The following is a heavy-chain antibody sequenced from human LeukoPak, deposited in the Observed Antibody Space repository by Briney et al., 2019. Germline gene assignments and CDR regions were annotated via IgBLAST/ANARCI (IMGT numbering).Heavy chain of an antibody. J-gene: IGHJ5*02. V-gene: IGHV1-69*01. Sequence: GASVKVSCKASGGTFISYAISWVRQAPGQGLEWMGGIIPIFGTANYAQKFQGRVTITADESTSTAYMELSSLRSEDTAVYYCARDPNYYGDYAMSRYQAPGRFDPWGQGTLVTVSS. CDR3: ARDPNYYGDYAMSRYQAPGRFDP. D-gene: IGHD4-17*01. CDR1: GGTFISYA. CDR2: IIPIFGTA.